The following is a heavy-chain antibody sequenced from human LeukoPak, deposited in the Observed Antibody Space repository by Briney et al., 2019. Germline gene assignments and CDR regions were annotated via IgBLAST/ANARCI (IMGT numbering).Heavy chain of an antibody. J-gene: IGHJ6*03. V-gene: IGHV1-18*01. Sequence: ASVKVSCKASGYTFTSYGISWVRQAPGQGLEWMGWISAYNGNTNYAQKLQGRVTMTTDTSTSTAYMELRSLRSDDTAVYYCARATLYDSTNYYYYMDVWGKGTTVTVSS. CDR2: ISAYNGNT. D-gene: IGHD3-22*01. CDR1: GYTFTSYG. CDR3: ARATLYDSTNYYYYMDV.